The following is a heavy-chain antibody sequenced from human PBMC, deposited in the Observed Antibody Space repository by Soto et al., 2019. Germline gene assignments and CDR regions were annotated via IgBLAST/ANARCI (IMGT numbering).Heavy chain of an antibody. CDR3: ARVHGYYDFWSGYYRPLSPQYYFDY. CDR1: GGSISSYY. J-gene: IGHJ4*02. V-gene: IGHV4-59*01. CDR2: IYYSGST. D-gene: IGHD3-3*01. Sequence: PSETLSLTCTVSGGSISSYYWSWIRQPPGKGLEWIGYIYYSGSTNYNPSLKSRVTISVDTSKNQFSLKLSSVTAADTAVYYCARVHGYYDFWSGYYRPLSPQYYFDYWGQGTLVNVSS.